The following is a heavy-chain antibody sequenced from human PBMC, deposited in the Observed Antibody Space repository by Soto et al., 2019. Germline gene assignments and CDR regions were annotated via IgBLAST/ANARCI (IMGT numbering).Heavy chain of an antibody. V-gene: IGHV1-3*05. CDR1: GYTFTSYA. J-gene: IGHJ4*02. CDR3: ARDVAAADY. CDR2: INAGNGNT. Sequence: QVQLVQSGAEEKKPGASVKVSFKASGYTFTSYAMHWVRQAPGQRLEWMGWINAGNGNTKYPQKFQGRVTITRDTAASTAYMELSSLRSEDTAVDYCARDVAAADYWGQGTLVTVSS. D-gene: IGHD6-13*01.